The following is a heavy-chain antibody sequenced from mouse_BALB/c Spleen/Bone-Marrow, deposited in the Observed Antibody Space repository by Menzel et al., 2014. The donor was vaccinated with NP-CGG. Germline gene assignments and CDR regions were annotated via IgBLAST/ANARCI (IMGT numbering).Heavy chain of an antibody. V-gene: IGHV1S81*02. CDR2: INPSNGGT. D-gene: IGHD3-1*01. CDR3: TRGLRAWFAY. CDR1: GYTFNSYY. Sequence: LQESGAELVKPGASVKLSCKASGYTFNSYYMYWVKQRPGQGLEWIGGINPSNGGTNFNEKFKSKATLTVGKSSCTAYMQLSSLTSEDSAVYYFTRGLRAWFAYWVQGTLVTVSA. J-gene: IGHJ3*01.